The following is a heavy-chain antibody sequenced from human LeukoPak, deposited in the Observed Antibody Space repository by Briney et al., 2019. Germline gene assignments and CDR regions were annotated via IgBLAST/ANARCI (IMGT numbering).Heavy chain of an antibody. Sequence: SVKVSCKASGGTFSSYAISWVRQAPGQGLEWMGGIIPIFGTANYAQKFQGRVTITTDESTSTAYMKLSSLRSEDTAVYYCATPVGYGSGRILTGAYYFDYWGQGTLVTVSS. CDR1: GGTFSSYA. CDR3: ATPVGYGSGRILTGAYYFDY. D-gene: IGHD3-10*01. CDR2: IIPIFGTA. V-gene: IGHV1-69*05. J-gene: IGHJ4*02.